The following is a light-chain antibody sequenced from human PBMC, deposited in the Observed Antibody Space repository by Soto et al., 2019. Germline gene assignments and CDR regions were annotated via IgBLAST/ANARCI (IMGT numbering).Light chain of an antibody. CDR1: SSDVGDSKY. V-gene: IGLV2-14*01. J-gene: IGLJ7*01. Sequence: QSVLTQPASVSGSPGQSITISCTGTSSDVGDSKYVSWYQQHPADAPKLLIYEVTNRPSGISNRFSGSKSGNTASLTISGLQAEDEADYYCSSYTTSTTVVFGGGTQLTVL. CDR2: EVT. CDR3: SSYTTSTTVV.